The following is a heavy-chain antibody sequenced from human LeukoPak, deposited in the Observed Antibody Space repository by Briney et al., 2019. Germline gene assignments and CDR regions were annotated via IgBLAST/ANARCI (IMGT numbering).Heavy chain of an antibody. Sequence: PSETLSLTCTVSGYSISSGYYWGWIRQPPGKGLEWIGSIYHSGSTYYNPSLKSRVTISVDTSKNQFSLKLSSVTAADTAVYYCARDVRWEGVSTQFDPWGQGTLVTVSS. CDR2: IYHSGST. CDR3: ARDVRWEGVSTQFDP. V-gene: IGHV4-38-2*02. J-gene: IGHJ5*02. CDR1: GYSISSGYY. D-gene: IGHD5-24*01.